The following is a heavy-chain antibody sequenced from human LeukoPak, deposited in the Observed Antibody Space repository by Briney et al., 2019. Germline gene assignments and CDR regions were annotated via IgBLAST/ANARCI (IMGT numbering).Heavy chain of an antibody. J-gene: IGHJ2*01. CDR2: IYYSGST. V-gene: IGHV4-59*08. D-gene: IGHD3-3*01. Sequence: SETLSLTCTVSGGSISSYYWSWIRQPPGKGLEWIGYIYYSGSTNYNPSLKSPVTITVDKSKNQFSLKLSSVTAADTAVYYCARHLSVDYDFWSGYSPGYFDLWGRGTLVTVSS. CDR3: ARHLSVDYDFWSGYSPGYFDL. CDR1: GGSISSYY.